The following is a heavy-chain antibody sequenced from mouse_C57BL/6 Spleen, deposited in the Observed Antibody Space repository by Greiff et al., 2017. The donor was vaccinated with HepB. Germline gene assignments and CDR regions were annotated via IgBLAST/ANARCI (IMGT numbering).Heavy chain of an antibody. D-gene: IGHD4-1*01. Sequence: VQLKESGGGLVKPGGSLKLSCAASGFTFSSYAMSWVRQTPEKRLEWVATISDDGSYTYYPDNVKGRFTISRDKAKNNLYMQMSHLKSEDTAMYDCARDLGSNAMDYWGQGTSVTVSS. CDR3: ARDLGSNAMDY. J-gene: IGHJ4*01. CDR1: GFTFSSYA. CDR2: ISDDGSYT. V-gene: IGHV5-4*01.